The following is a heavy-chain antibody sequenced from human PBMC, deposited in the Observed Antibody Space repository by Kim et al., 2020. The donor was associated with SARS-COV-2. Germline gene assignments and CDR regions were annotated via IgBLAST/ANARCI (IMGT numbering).Heavy chain of an antibody. V-gene: IGHV4-30-4*01. CDR1: GGSISSGDYY. J-gene: IGHJ4*02. D-gene: IGHD3-22*01. CDR2: IYYSGST. Sequence: SETLSLTCTVSGGSISSGDYYWSWIRQPPGKGLEWIGYIYYSGSTYYNPSLKSRVTISVDTSKNQFSLKLSSVTAAGTAEYYCARSHGYYSTYFAYWGQGTLVTVSS. CDR3: ARSHGYYSTYFAY.